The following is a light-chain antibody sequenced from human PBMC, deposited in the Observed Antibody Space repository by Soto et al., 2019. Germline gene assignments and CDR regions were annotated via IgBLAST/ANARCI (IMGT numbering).Light chain of an antibody. Sequence: DIQMTQSPSTLSASVGDRVTITCRASQSISSWLAWYQQKPGKAPKLLIYDASSLESGVPSRFSGSGSGTEFPLTISSLQPYDFAPDYCQQYNSWWTCAQGTEVEI. CDR3: QQYNSWWT. CDR2: DAS. V-gene: IGKV1-5*01. J-gene: IGKJ1*01. CDR1: QSISSW.